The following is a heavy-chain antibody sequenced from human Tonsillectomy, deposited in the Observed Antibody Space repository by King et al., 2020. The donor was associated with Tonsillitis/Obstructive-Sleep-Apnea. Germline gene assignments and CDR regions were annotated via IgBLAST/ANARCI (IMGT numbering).Heavy chain of an antibody. CDR3: ARNVRGYDILTGYSDYFDY. V-gene: IGHV4-59*01. CDR1: GGSISSYY. J-gene: IGHJ4*02. D-gene: IGHD3-9*01. Sequence: QLQESGPGLVKPSETLSLTCTVSGGSISSYYWSWIRQPPGKGLEWIGYIYYSGSTNYNPSLKSRVTISVDTSKNQFSLKLSSVTAADTAVYYCARNVRGYDILTGYSDYFDYWGQGTLVTVSS. CDR2: IYYSGST.